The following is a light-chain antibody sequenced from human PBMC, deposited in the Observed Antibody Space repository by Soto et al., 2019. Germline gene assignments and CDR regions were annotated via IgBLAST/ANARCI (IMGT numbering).Light chain of an antibody. Sequence: DIQMTQSPSSLSASVGDRVTITCRASQAINNYLAWYQQKPGQVPKVLIYGVSTLQSGVPSRFSGSGSGTDFTLTLSSLQPENAATFYCQKYNSGLETFGPGTKV. CDR2: GVS. CDR1: QAINNY. CDR3: QKYNSGLET. J-gene: IGKJ3*01. V-gene: IGKV1-27*01.